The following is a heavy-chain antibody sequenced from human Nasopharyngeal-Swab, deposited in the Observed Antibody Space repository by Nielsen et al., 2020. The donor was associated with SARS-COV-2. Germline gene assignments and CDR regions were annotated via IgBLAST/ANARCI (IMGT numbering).Heavy chain of an antibody. D-gene: IGHD1-20*01. CDR2: IYYTGST. Sequence: WILQPPGKGLDWIGNIYYTGSTNYNPSLKSRVAISVDTPKNQFSLKLSSVTAADTAVYYCARALTGTSFFDPWDQGTLVTVSS. J-gene: IGHJ5*02. V-gene: IGHV4-59*01. CDR3: ARALTGTSFFDP.